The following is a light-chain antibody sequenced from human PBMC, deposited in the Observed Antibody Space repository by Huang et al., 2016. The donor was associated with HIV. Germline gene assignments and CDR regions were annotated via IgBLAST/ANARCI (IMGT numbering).Light chain of an antibody. CDR2: GAS. J-gene: IGKJ3*01. CDR1: QSVNSNY. V-gene: IGKV3-20*01. Sequence: EIVLTQSPGTLSLSPGETATLTCRASQSVNSNYLAWYQQKPGQAPRLLIHGASSRATGVPDRVSGSGSGTDFTLTISRLEPEDVAMYYCQHFGNSVFTFGPGAKVEIK. CDR3: QHFGNSVFT.